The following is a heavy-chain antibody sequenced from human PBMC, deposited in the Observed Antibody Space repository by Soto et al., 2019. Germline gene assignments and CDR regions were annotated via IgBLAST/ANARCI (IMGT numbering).Heavy chain of an antibody. Sequence: GESLKICCKGSGYSFTSYWIGWVRQMPGKGLEWMGSIFCGDSDTRYSPSFHGQVTISADKSINTAYLQWSTLKSSDSAMYYCARLGFYYDILTAYYNVHPFYGMDVWGQGTTVTVSS. V-gene: IGHV5-51*01. CDR2: IFCGDSDT. J-gene: IGHJ6*02. CDR1: GYSFTSYW. CDR3: ARLGFYYDILTAYYNVHPFYGMDV. D-gene: IGHD3-9*01.